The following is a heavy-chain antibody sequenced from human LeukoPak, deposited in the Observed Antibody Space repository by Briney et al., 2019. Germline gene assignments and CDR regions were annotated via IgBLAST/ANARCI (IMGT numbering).Heavy chain of an antibody. J-gene: IGHJ2*01. CDR3: ARPKYYYDSSGYYNWYFDL. V-gene: IGHV3-74*01. D-gene: IGHD3-22*01. Sequence: PGGSLRLSCAASGFPFSSYWMHWVRQAPGKGLVWVSRINRDGSSTSYADSVKGRFTISRDNAKNTLYLQMNSLRAEDTAVYYCARPKYYYDSSGYYNWYFDLWGRGTLVTVSS. CDR2: INRDGSST. CDR1: GFPFSSYW.